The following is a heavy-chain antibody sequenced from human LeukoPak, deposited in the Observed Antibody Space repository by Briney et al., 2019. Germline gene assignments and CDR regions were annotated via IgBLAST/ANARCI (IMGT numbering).Heavy chain of an antibody. CDR3: ARDSVTMVRGVMGPHYFDY. CDR1: GFTVSSNY. CDR2: IYSGGST. V-gene: IGHV3-53*01. J-gene: IGHJ4*02. D-gene: IGHD3-10*01. Sequence: PGGSLSLSCACSGFTVSSNYMSWVRQAPGKGLEWVSVIYSGGSTYYAESVKGRFTISRDNSKNTLYLQMNSLRAEDTAVYYCARDSVTMVRGVMGPHYFDYWGQGALVTVSA.